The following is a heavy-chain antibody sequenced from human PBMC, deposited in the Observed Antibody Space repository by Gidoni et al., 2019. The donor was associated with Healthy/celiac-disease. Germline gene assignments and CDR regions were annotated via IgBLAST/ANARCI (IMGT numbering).Heavy chain of an antibody. J-gene: IGHJ4*02. Sequence: QVQLVESGGGVVQPGRSRRLSCAASGFTFSYYAMHWVRQAPGKGLEWVAVISYDGSNKYYADSVKGRFTISRDNSKNTVYLQMNSLRAEDTAVYYCARSGGGDSSGYYYRYYFDYWGQGTLVTVSS. CDR3: ARSGGGDSSGYYYRYYFDY. CDR1: GFTFSYYA. CDR2: ISYDGSNK. V-gene: IGHV3-30*04. D-gene: IGHD3-22*01.